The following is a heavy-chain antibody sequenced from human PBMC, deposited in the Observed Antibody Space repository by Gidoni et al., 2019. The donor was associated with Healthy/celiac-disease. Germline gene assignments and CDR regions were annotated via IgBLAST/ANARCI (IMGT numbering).Heavy chain of an antibody. J-gene: IGHJ4*02. CDR3: ARDLPSYYYDSSGYWTFGY. V-gene: IGHV3-30-3*01. Sequence: QVQLVESGGGVVQPGRSLRLSCAASGFTFSRYAMHWVRQAPGKGLEWVAVISYDGSNKYYADSVKGRFTISRDNSKNTLYLQMNSLRAEDTAVYYCARDLPSYYYDSSGYWTFGYWGQGTLVTVSS. CDR2: ISYDGSNK. D-gene: IGHD3-22*01. CDR1: GFTFSRYA.